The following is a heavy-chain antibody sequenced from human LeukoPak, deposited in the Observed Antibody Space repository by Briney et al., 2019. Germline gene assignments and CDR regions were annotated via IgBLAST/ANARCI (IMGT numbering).Heavy chain of an antibody. CDR1: GYTFTSYG. CDR3: ARTTTIIGVTPPLIDY. V-gene: IGHV1-18*01. D-gene: IGHD4-23*01. J-gene: IGHJ4*02. Sequence: ASVKVSCKASGYTFTSYGISWVRQAPGQGLEWMGWISAYNGNTNYAQKLQGRVTMTTDTSTSTAYMELRSLRSGDTAVYYCARTTTIIGVTPPLIDYWGQGTLVTVSS. CDR2: ISAYNGNT.